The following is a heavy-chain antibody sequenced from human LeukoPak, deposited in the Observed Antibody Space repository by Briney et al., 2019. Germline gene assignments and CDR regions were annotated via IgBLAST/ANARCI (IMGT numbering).Heavy chain of an antibody. J-gene: IGHJ4*02. V-gene: IGHV3-23*01. CDR2: ISGSGGST. D-gene: IGHD5-24*01. Sequence: PGGSLRLSCAASGFTFSSYAMSWVRQAPGKGLEWVSAISGSGGSTYYADSVKGRFTISRDNSKNTLYLQMNSLGAEDTAVYYCAKETGDGYNARLFDYWGQGTLVTVSS. CDR1: GFTFSSYA. CDR3: AKETGDGYNARLFDY.